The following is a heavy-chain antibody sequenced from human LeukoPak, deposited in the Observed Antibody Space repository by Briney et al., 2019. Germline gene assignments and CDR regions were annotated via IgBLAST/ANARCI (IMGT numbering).Heavy chain of an antibody. CDR3: ARPYCSSKTCKRWFDP. V-gene: IGHV1-8*03. CDR1: GYTCNTYD. D-gene: IGHD2-2*01. CDR2: VNPNSGNS. J-gene: IGHJ5*02. Sequence: ASVMVSCKASGYTCNTYDIHWVRQAAGQGLEWMGWVNPNSGNSGYEQKFQGRVTITMNTSITTAYLGLDNLTSEDTAVYYCARPYCSSKTCKRWFDPWGQGTLVTVSA.